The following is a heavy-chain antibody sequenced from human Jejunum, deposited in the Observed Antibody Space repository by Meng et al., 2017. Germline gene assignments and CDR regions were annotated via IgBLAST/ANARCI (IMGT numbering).Heavy chain of an antibody. D-gene: IGHD2-15*01. CDR2: IWYHGSNT. CDR3: ARGSTPTHFDS. CDR1: GFTFNNYG. V-gene: IGHV3-33*01. Sequence: GESLKISCAASGFTFNNYGMHWVRQAPGKGLEWVALIWYHGSNTYYAESVKGRFTISRDNSMNTLYRQTSSLPAEDTALYYCARGSTPTHFDSWGQGTLVTVSS. J-gene: IGHJ4*02.